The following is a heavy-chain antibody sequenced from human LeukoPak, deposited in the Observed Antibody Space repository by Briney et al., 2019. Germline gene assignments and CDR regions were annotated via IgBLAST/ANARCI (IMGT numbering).Heavy chain of an antibody. Sequence: SETLSLTCTVSGDSISDTNYYWVWIRQPPGKGLEWIAIIHYTENTHYNPSLRSRVTISVDTSKNQFSLRLSSVTAADTAVYFCAKYGNSGWVIDNWGQGTLVTVSS. CDR3: AKYGNSGWVIDN. J-gene: IGHJ4*02. V-gene: IGHV4-39*01. D-gene: IGHD6-19*01. CDR2: IHYTENT. CDR1: GDSISDTNYY.